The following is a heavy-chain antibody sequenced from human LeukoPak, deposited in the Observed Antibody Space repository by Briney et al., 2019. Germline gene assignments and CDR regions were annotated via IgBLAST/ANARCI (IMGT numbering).Heavy chain of an antibody. Sequence: GGSLRLSCAASGFTFDDYAMHWVRQAPGKGLEWVSGISWNGGSIGYADSVKGRFTISRDNAKNSLYLQMNSLRAEDTALYYCAKKTSSDAFDIWGQGTMVTVSS. J-gene: IGHJ3*02. CDR3: AKKTSSDAFDI. CDR1: GFTFDDYA. V-gene: IGHV3-9*01. D-gene: IGHD2-2*01. CDR2: ISWNGGSI.